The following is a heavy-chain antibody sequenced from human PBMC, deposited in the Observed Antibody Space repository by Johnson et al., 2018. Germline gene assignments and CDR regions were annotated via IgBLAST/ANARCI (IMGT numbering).Heavy chain of an antibody. Sequence: VQLVESGGGLVQPGRSLRLSCAGSGFTFEEYAMHWVRQAPGRGLEWVSGISWNSADIGYADSVKGRFNISRDNAKNSLYLQRNSRRAEDPALYYCAKDLDLKGTYGMDVWGQGTTVTVSS. CDR3: AKDLDLKGTYGMDV. CDR2: ISWNSADI. CDR1: GFTFEEYA. J-gene: IGHJ6*02. V-gene: IGHV3-9*01.